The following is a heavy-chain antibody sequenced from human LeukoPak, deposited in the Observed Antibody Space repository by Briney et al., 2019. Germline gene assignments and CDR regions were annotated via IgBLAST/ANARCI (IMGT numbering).Heavy chain of an antibody. D-gene: IGHD6-13*01. CDR1: GGSISSYY. CDR2: IYYSGST. Sequence: SETLSLTCTVSGGSISSYYWSWIRQPPGKGLEWIGYIYYSGSTNYNPSLKSRVTISVDTSKNQFSLKLSSVTAADTAVYYCARRRIAAAGDALDIWGQGTMVTVSS. J-gene: IGHJ3*02. CDR3: ARRRIAAAGDALDI. V-gene: IGHV4-59*08.